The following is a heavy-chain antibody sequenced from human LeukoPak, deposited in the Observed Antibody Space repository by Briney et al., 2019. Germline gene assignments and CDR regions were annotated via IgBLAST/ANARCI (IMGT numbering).Heavy chain of an antibody. V-gene: IGHV4-4*01. D-gene: IGHD2-2*01. CDR1: GGSISSSNW. CDR2: IYHSGST. Sequence: SETLSLTCAVSGGSISSSNWWSWVRQPPGKGLEWIGEIYHSGSTNYNPSLKSRVTMSVDTSKNQFSLKLSSVTAADTAVYCCARDSTYPYYYYYMDVWGKGTTVTISS. CDR3: ARDSTYPYYYYYMDV. J-gene: IGHJ6*03.